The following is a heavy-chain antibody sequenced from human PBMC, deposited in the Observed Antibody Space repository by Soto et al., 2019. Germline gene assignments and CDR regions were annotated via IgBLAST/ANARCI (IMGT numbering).Heavy chain of an antibody. CDR2: IIPILGIA. J-gene: IGHJ4*02. D-gene: IGHD1-26*01. Sequence: QVQLVQSGAEVKKPGSSVKVSCKTSGGTFSSYTICWVRQAPGQGLEWMGRIIPILGIANYAQKFQGRVTITADISSSTPYMELSSLRSEDTAVYYCPAGGAYSGSDLDYWGQGTLVTVSS. CDR3: PAGGAYSGSDLDY. V-gene: IGHV1-69*02. CDR1: GGTFSSYT.